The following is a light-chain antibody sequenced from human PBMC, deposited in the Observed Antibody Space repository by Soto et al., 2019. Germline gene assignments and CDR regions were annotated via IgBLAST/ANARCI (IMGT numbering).Light chain of an antibody. Sequence: EIVLTQSPGTLSLSPGERGTLSCRASQSVTNNYFAWYQQKRGQPPRLLIHGASSRATGIPDRFSGSGSGTDFTLTISGLEPEDFAVYYCQQYSTPPMYTFGQGTQVEIK. J-gene: IGKJ2*01. CDR2: GAS. CDR3: QQYSTPPMYT. V-gene: IGKV3-20*01. CDR1: QSVTNNY.